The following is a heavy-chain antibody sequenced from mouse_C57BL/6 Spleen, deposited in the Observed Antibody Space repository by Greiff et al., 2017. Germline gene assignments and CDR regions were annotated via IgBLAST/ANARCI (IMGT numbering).Heavy chain of an antibody. J-gene: IGHJ3*01. CDR2: INYDGSST. V-gene: IGHV5-16*01. CDR1: GFTFSDYY. D-gene: IGHD1-1*01. CDR3: ARGEGSSFSWFAY. Sequence: EVQLVESEGGLVQPGSSMKLSCTASGFTFSDYYMAWVRQVPEKGLEWVANINYDGSSTYYLDSLKSRFIISRDNAKNILYLQMSSLKSEDTATYYCARGEGSSFSWFAYWGQGTLVTVSA.